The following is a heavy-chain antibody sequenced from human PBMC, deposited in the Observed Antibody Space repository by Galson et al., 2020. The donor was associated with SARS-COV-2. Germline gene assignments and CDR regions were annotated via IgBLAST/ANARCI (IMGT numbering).Heavy chain of an antibody. Sequence: GESLKISCAASGFNFTNYGLHWVRQAPGKGLEWVTSISFDGNKKYYSDSVKGRFTVSRDNVKNTMYLQMNSLRAEDTAVFYCARVGVWREWEFLDYWGQGALVTVSS. V-gene: IGHV3-30*03. CDR1: GFNFTNYG. J-gene: IGHJ4*02. D-gene: IGHD1-26*01. CDR2: ISFDGNKK. CDR3: ARVGVWREWEFLDY.